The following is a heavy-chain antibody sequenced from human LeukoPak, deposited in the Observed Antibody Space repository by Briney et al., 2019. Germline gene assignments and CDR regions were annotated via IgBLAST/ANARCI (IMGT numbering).Heavy chain of an antibody. Sequence: GGSLRLSCAASGFTFSSDAMHWVRQAAGKGLEWVAGISYDGSNKYYADSVKGRFTISRDNSKNTLYLQMNSLRAEDTAVYYCARVTTTVTFDYWGEGTLVTVSS. D-gene: IGHD4-17*01. CDR1: GFTFSSDA. CDR3: ARVTTTVTFDY. J-gene: IGHJ4*02. CDR2: ISYDGSNK. V-gene: IGHV3-30*04.